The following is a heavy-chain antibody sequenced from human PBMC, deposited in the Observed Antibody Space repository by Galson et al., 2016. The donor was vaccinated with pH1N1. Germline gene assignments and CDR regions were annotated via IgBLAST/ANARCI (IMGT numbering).Heavy chain of an antibody. CDR3: AHSSRDCKGGVSYWSFDY. CDR1: GFSLSTSGVG. J-gene: IGHJ4*02. V-gene: IGHV2-5*02. CDR2: IYWDDDK. Sequence: PALVKPPQTLTLTCTFSGFSLSTSGVGVGWIRQPPGKALEGLALIYWDDDKRYSPSLKRRLTITKDTAKNQVVLTMTNMDPVDTLPYYCAHSSRDCKGGVSYWSFDYWGQGTLVTVSS. D-gene: IGHD2-8*02.